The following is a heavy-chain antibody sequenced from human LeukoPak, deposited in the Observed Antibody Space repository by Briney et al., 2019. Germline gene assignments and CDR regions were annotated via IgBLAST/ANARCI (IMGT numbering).Heavy chain of an antibody. D-gene: IGHD2-21*02. CDR2: ISYTGTT. J-gene: IGHJ4*02. CDR1: SGSMSSGDYY. Sequence: PSQTLSLTXTVSSGSMSSGDYYWSWIRQPPGKGLEWIGYISYTGTTYYNPSLKSRVTISEDTSKNLFSLNLNSVTAADTAVHYCARLGTAPFDYWGQGTLVTVSS. V-gene: IGHV4-30-4*08. CDR3: ARLGTAPFDY.